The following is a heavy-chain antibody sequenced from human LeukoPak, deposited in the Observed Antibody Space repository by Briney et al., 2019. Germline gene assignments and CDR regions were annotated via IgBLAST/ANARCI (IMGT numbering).Heavy chain of an antibody. J-gene: IGHJ4*02. D-gene: IGHD1-26*01. Sequence: SVKVSCKASGGTFSSYAISWVRQAPGQGLEWMGRIIPIFGIANYAQKFQGRVTITADKSTSTAYMELSNLRSEDTAVYYCARVGDTMTFDYWGQGTLVTVSS. CDR1: GGTFSSYA. V-gene: IGHV1-69*04. CDR3: ARVGDTMTFDY. CDR2: IIPIFGIA.